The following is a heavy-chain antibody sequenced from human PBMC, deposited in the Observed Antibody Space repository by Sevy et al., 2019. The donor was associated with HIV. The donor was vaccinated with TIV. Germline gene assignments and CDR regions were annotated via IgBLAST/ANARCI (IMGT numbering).Heavy chain of an antibody. CDR1: GGSIRNYY. V-gene: IGHV4-59*01. CDR3: ASESIAAAGDFDY. D-gene: IGHD6-13*01. J-gene: IGHJ4*02. Sequence: SETLSLTCSVSGGSIRNYYWSWIRQPPGKGLEWVGYIYYSGSTDYNPSLKSRVTISVDTSKKQFSLKLSAVTAADTAVYYCASESIAAAGDFDYWGQGTLVTVSS. CDR2: IYYSGST.